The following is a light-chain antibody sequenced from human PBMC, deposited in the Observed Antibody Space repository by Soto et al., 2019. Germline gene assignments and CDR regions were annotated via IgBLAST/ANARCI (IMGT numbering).Light chain of an antibody. J-gene: IGLJ3*02. CDR1: SGDIGAYNY. Sequence: QSALTQPRSVSGSPGQSVTFSCTGTSGDIGAYNYVSWYQFHPGKAPKMIIYDVRNRPSGISSRFSGSRSGNTASLTISGLQPEDEGDYYCSAYTARSTLVFGGGTKVTVL. CDR2: DVR. V-gene: IGLV2-14*03. CDR3: SAYTARSTLV.